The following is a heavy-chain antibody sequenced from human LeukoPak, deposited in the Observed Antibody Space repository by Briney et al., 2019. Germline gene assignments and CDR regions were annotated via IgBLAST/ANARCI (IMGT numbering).Heavy chain of an antibody. D-gene: IGHD3-10*01. V-gene: IGHV4-39*07. CDR2: INHSGST. Sequence: SETLSLTCTVSGGSISSGGYYWSWIRQPPGKGLEWIGEINHSGSTNYNPSLKSRVTISVDTSKNQFSLKLSSVTAADTAVYYCARRKYYYGSGSFYYYYYMDVWGKGTTVTVSS. J-gene: IGHJ6*03. CDR3: ARRKYYYGSGSFYYYYYMDV. CDR1: GGSISSGGYY.